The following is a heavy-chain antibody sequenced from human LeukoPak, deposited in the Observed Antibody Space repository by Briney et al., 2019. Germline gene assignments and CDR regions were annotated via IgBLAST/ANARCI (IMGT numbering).Heavy chain of an antibody. CDR3: ARHGGTGIAAADYGMDV. Sequence: MASETLSLTCTVSGGSISSYYWSWIRQPPGKGLEWIGYIYYSGSTNYNPSLKSRVTISVDTSKNQFSLKLSSVTAADTAVYYCARHGGTGIAAADYGMDVWGQGTTVTVSS. J-gene: IGHJ6*02. D-gene: IGHD6-13*01. CDR1: GGSISSYY. V-gene: IGHV4-59*08. CDR2: IYYSGST.